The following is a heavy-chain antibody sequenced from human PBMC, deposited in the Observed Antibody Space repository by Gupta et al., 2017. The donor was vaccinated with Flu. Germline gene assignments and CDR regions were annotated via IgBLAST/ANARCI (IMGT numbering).Heavy chain of an antibody. CDR1: GGTFSSYT. CDR2: IIPILGIA. Sequence: QVQLVQSGAEVKKPGSSVKVSCKASGGTFSSYTISWVRQAPGQGLEWMGRIIPILGIANYAQKFQGRVTITADKSTSTAYMELSSLRSEDTAVYYCARGLAARPDYYYYGMDVWGQGTTVTVSS. V-gene: IGHV1-69*02. CDR3: ARGLAARPDYYYYGMDV. J-gene: IGHJ6*02. D-gene: IGHD6-6*01.